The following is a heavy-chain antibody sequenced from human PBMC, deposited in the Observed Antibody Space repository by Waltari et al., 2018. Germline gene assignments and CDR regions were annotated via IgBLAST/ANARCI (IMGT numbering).Heavy chain of an antibody. Sequence: EVQLVESGGVVVQHGGYMGLSCGAHGCTFDDCTRHWISQAPGKCLEWCSLISCDGGSTYYADSVTGRFPISIDNSKNSLYLQMNSLRTEDTALYYCAKAGSRWRQLGYWGQGTLVTVSS. V-gene: IGHV3-43*01. CDR2: ISCDGGST. CDR1: GCTFDDCT. D-gene: IGHD3-16*01. CDR3: AKAGSRWRQLGY. J-gene: IGHJ4*02.